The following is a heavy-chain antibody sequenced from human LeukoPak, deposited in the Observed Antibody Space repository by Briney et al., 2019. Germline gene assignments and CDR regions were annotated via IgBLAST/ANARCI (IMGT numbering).Heavy chain of an antibody. CDR3: ARDLVHHRLLATVYNWFDP. V-gene: IGHV1-3*01. Sequence: VMHWVRQAPGQRLEWMGWINADNGNTKYSQEFQGRVTMTTDTSTSTAYMELRSLRSDDTAVYYCARDLVHHRLLATVYNWFDPWGQGTLVTVSS. J-gene: IGHJ5*02. D-gene: IGHD3-3*02. CDR2: INADNGNT. CDR1: V.